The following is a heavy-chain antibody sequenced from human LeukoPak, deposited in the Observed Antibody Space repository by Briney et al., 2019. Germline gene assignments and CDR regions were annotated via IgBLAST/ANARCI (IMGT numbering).Heavy chain of an antibody. CDR3: ARRGGSSSRRSPIDY. D-gene: IGHD6-6*01. V-gene: IGHV3-7*01. Sequence: GGSLRLSCTASGFTFSDYWMTWVRQAPGKGPEWVANIKQDGSQRYYVDSVRGRFTVSRDNAKNSLFLQMNGLRAEDTAVYYCARRGGSSSRRSPIDYWGQGTLVTVSS. CDR2: IKQDGSQR. CDR1: GFTFSDYW. J-gene: IGHJ4*02.